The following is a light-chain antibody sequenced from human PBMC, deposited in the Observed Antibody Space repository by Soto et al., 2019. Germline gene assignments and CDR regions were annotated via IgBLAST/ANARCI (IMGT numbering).Light chain of an antibody. CDR2: GDS. CDR3: QSYDSRLGGSYV. Sequence: QSVLTQPPSVSGAPGQRDTISCTGSSSNIGEADYEVHWYQQLPGTAPKVLIYGDSNRPSGVPDRFSGSKSGTSASLAITGLQAEDEADYYRQSYDSRLGGSYVFGTGTKVTVL. V-gene: IGLV1-40*01. CDR1: SSNIGEADYE. J-gene: IGLJ1*01.